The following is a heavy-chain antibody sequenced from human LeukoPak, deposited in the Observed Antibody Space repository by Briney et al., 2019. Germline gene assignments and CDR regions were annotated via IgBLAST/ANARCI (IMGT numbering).Heavy chain of an antibody. CDR1: GGSISSYY. Sequence: SETLSLTCTVSGGSISSYYWSWIRQPPGKGLEWIGYIYYSGSTNYNPSLKSRVTISVDTSKNQFSLKLSSVTAADTAVYYCASLGAIVVVPAARWFDPWGQGTLVTVSS. CDR3: ASLGAIVVVPAARWFDP. J-gene: IGHJ5*02. CDR2: IYYSGST. V-gene: IGHV4-59*01. D-gene: IGHD2-2*01.